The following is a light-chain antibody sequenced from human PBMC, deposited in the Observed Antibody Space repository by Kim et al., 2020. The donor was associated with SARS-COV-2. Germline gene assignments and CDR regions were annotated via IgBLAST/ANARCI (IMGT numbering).Light chain of an antibody. CDR3: QQYYSTPRT. Sequence: DIVMTQSPDSLAVSLGERATINCKSSQNVLYSSNNKNYLAWYQQKAGQAPKLLVYWASTRESGVPDRFSGSGSGTDFTLTISSLQAEDVAVYYCQQYYSTPRTFGQGTKVEIK. J-gene: IGKJ1*01. CDR1: QNVLYSSNNKNY. CDR2: WAS. V-gene: IGKV4-1*01.